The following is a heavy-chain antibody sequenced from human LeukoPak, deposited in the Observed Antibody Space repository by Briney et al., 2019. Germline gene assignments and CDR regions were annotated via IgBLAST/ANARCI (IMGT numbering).Heavy chain of an antibody. J-gene: IGHJ4*02. Sequence: ASVKVSFKASGYTFTSYYMHWVRQRHGQGHEWKGIINLSGGSTSYAQKFQGRVTMTRDMSTSTVYMELSSLRSEDTAVYYCASGGPSLAAYWGQGTLVTVSS. CDR3: ASGGPSLAAY. CDR2: INLSGGST. V-gene: IGHV1-46*01. CDR1: GYTFTSYY. D-gene: IGHD6-19*01.